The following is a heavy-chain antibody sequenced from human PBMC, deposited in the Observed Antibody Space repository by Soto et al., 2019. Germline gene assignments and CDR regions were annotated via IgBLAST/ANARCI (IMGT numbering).Heavy chain of an antibody. J-gene: IGHJ6*02. CDR3: ARFETFSGYDLNYYYYGMDV. Sequence: GASVKVSCKASGYTLTELSMHWVRQAPGKGLEWMGGIIPNFGTAIYAQKFQGRVTITADESTSTAYMELSSLRSEDTAVYYCARFETFSGYDLNYYYYGMDVWGQGTTVTVSS. D-gene: IGHD5-12*01. V-gene: IGHV1-69*13. CDR1: GYTLTELS. CDR2: IIPNFGTA.